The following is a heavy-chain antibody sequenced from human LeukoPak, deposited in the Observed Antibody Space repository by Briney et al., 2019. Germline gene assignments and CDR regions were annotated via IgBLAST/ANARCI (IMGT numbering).Heavy chain of an antibody. CDR1: GSSFSTYS. CDR2: IGGTGTSI. CDR3: AREIAGGFDY. J-gene: IGHJ4*02. D-gene: IGHD3-16*01. V-gene: IGHV3-21*01. Sequence: GGSLRLSCAASGSSFSTYSMNWVRQAPGKGLEWVSSIGGTGTSIYYADSVKGRFTISRDNPKNSLYLQMNSLRAEDTAVYYCAREIAGGFDYWGQGTLVTVSS.